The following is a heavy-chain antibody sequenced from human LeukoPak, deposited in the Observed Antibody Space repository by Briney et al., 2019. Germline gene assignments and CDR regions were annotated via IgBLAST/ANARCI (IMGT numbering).Heavy chain of an antibody. CDR2: IKQDGGVK. Sequence: QPSETLSLTCAVPGGSTCSGNWWRWVRQAPGKGLEWVANIKQDGGVKYYVDSVRGRFTISRDNAKNSLYLQMNSLRAEDTAVDYFAVYSGSSAFVYWGQGTLVTVSS. CDR1: GGSTCSGNW. CDR3: AVYSGSSAFVY. J-gene: IGHJ4*02. V-gene: IGHV3-7*05. D-gene: IGHD1-26*01.